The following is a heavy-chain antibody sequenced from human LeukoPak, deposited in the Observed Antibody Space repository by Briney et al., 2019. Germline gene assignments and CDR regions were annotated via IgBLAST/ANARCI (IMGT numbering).Heavy chain of an antibody. CDR1: GGSISSHY. Sequence: SETLSLTCTVSGGSISSHYWSWIRQPPGKGLEWIGYIYYSGSTNYNPSLKSRVTISVDTSKNQFSLKLSSVTAADTAVYYCARDAGRDDYYIDVWGKGTTVTVAS. V-gene: IGHV4-59*11. J-gene: IGHJ6*03. CDR2: IYYSGST. CDR3: ARDAGRDDYYIDV.